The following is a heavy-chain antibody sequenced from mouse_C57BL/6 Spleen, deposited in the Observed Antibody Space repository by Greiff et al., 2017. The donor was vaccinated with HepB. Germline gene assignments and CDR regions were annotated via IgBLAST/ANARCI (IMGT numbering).Heavy chain of an antibody. J-gene: IGHJ4*01. CDR1: GFSLTSYG. D-gene: IGHD1-1*01. Sequence: VKLVELGPGLVAPSQSLSITCTVSGFSLTSYGVHWVRQPPGKGLEWLVVIWSDGSTTYNSALKSRLSISKDNSKSQVFLKMNSLQTDDTAMYYCARHGVVPYAMDYWGQGTSVTVSS. CDR3: ARHGVVPYAMDY. CDR2: IWSDGST. V-gene: IGHV2-6-1*01.